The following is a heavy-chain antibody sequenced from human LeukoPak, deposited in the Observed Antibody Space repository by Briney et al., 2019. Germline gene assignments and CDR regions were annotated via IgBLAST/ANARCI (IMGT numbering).Heavy chain of an antibody. CDR2: INTNTGNP. J-gene: IGHJ3*02. D-gene: IGHD5-12*01. CDR1: GYTFTSYA. CDR3: ARVVVATIRGAFDI. V-gene: IGHV7-4-1*02. Sequence: ASVKVSCKASGYTFTSYAMNWVRQAPGQGLERMGWINTNTGNPTYAQGFTGRFVFSLDTSVSTAYLQISSLKAEDTAVYYCARVVVATIRGAFDIWGQGTMVTVSS.